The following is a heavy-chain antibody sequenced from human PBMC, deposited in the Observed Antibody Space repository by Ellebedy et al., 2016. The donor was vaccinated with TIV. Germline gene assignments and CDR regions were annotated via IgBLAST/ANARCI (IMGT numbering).Heavy chain of an antibody. Sequence: PGGSLRLSCAASGFTFSSYGIHWVRRAPGKGLEWVAAIGYDGSKKSYADSVKGRITISRDNSKNTVDLQMNSLRAEDTAVYYCAKRAQISSHGLDIWGQGTMVTVSS. CDR3: AKRAQISSHGLDI. J-gene: IGHJ3*02. V-gene: IGHV3-30*02. CDR2: IGYDGSKK. CDR1: GFTFSSYG. D-gene: IGHD4-17*01.